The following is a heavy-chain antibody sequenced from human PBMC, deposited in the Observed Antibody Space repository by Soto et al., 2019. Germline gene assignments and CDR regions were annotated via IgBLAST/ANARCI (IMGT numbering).Heavy chain of an antibody. CDR2: IGLSGDTI. CDR1: GFSFTNYE. Sequence: PGGSLRLSCAVSGFSFTNYEMNWVRQAPGKGLEWIAYIGLSGDTIYYADSVKGRFTISRDHAKNSLELQMNSLRADDTALYYCARNYIIYYDGSRAHYSWGRGTLVTVSS. J-gene: IGHJ5*02. D-gene: IGHD3-22*01. V-gene: IGHV3-48*03. CDR3: ARNYIIYYDGSRAHYS.